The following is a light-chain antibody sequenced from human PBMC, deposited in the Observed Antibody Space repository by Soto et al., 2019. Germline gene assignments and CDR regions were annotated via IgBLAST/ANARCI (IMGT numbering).Light chain of an antibody. J-gene: IGLJ1*01. CDR3: QSYDNSLSGFYV. V-gene: IGLV1-40*01. CDR1: SSNIGAGYE. Sequence: QSALTQPPSVSGAPGQRVTLSCTGSSSNIGAGYEVHWYQQIPGTAPKVLIYSNTHRPSGVPDRFSGSKSSTSASLAITDLQAEDEADYYCQSYDNSLSGFYVFGTGTKVTVL. CDR2: SNT.